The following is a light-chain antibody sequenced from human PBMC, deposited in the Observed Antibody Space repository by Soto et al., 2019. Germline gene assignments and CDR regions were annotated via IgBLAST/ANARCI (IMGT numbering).Light chain of an antibody. J-gene: IGLJ1*01. CDR3: QSYDSGYV. Sequence: QSVLTQPPSVSGAPGQRVTISCTGSSSNIGAGYDVHWYQQLPGTAPKLLIYGNSNRPSGVPDRFSGSKSGTSASLAITGLQAVDEADYYCQSYDSGYVFGTGTMLTVL. CDR1: SSNIGAGYD. CDR2: GNS. V-gene: IGLV1-40*01.